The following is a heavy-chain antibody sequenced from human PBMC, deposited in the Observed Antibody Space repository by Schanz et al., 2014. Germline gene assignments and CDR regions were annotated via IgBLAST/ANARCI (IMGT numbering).Heavy chain of an antibody. CDR3: AKDAPYPFDL. CDR1: GFSFSSYA. CDR2: ISASGGDT. V-gene: IGHV3-23*04. J-gene: IGHJ2*01. Sequence: EVQLVESGGGLVQPGGSLRLSCAASGFSFSSYAMGWVRQAPGKGLEWLSVISASGGDTYYADSVKGRFTISRDNSKNTLYLQMNSLRAEDTAIYYCAKDAPYPFDLWGRGTLITVSS.